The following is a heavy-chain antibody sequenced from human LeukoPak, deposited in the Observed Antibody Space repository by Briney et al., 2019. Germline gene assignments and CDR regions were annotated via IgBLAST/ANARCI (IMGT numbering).Heavy chain of an antibody. CDR1: GGSISSSNW. Sequence: SETLSLTCAVSGGSISSSNWWSWVRQPPGKGLEWIGEINHSGSTNYNPSLKSRVTISVDTSKNQFSLKLSSVTAADTAVYYCARGSDDSRGNFDYWGQGTLVTVSS. J-gene: IGHJ4*02. CDR3: ARGSDDSRGNFDY. CDR2: INHSGST. V-gene: IGHV4-4*02. D-gene: IGHD3-3*01.